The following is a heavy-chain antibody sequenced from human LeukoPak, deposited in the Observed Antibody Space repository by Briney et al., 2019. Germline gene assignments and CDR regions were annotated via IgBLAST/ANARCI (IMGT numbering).Heavy chain of an antibody. CDR2: ISSSGRNL. J-gene: IGHJ4*02. V-gene: IGHV3-48*03. CDR3: ARGSYGGNYFDY. CDR1: GFTFSSFE. D-gene: IGHD4-23*01. Sequence: PGGSLRLSCAASGFTFSSFEMNWVRQAPGKGLEWISYISSSGRNLFYADSVKGRFTISRDNAKNSLYLQMNSLRDEDTAVYFCARGSYGGNYFDYWGQGSLVTVSS.